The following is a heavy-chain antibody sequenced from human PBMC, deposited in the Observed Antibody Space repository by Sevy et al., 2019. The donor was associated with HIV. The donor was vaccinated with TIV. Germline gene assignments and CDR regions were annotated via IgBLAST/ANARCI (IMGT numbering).Heavy chain of an antibody. V-gene: IGHV4-34*01. CDR3: ARGRQAYVVVVPSTVPFDY. CDR1: GGSFSGYY. J-gene: IGHJ4*02. Sequence: SETLSLTCAVYGGSFSGYYWNWIRRSPGKGLEWIGARNHTGDLKYNPSLKRRVTISVDASKNQVSLHLNSVTGADTAVYYCARGRQAYVVVVPSTVPFDYWGQGTLVTVSS. D-gene: IGHD2-2*01. CDR2: RNHTGDL.